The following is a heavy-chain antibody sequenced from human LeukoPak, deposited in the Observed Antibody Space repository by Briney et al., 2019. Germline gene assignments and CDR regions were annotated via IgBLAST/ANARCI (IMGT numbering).Heavy chain of an antibody. CDR3: ATLGRRDYPSDY. CDR1: GFTFRNAW. Sequence: PGGSLRLSCAASGFTFRNAWMSWVRQAPGKGLEWVGRIKSRTDGGTIEYAAPVKGRFSISRDDSKNTLYLQINSLKTEDTAVYYCATLGRRDYPSDYWGQGTLVTVSS. D-gene: IGHD4-17*01. CDR2: IKSRTDGGTI. V-gene: IGHV3-15*01. J-gene: IGHJ4*02.